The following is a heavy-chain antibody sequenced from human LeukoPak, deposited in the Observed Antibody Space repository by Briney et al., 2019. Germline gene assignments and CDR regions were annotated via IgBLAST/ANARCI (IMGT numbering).Heavy chain of an antibody. D-gene: IGHD3-22*01. V-gene: IGHV4-59*08. CDR3: ARLNYYYDSSGYYYEFDY. J-gene: IGHJ4*02. CDR2: IYYSGST. CDR1: GGSISSYY. Sequence: SETLSLTCTVSGGSISSYYWSWIRQPPGKGLEWIGYIYYSGSTNYNPSLKSRVTISVDTSKNQFSLKLSSVTAADTAVYYCARLNYYYDSSGYYYEFDYWGQGTLVTVSS.